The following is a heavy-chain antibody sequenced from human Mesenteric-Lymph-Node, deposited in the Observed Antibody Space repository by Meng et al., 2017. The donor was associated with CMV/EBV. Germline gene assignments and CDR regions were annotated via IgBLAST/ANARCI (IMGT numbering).Heavy chain of an antibody. Sequence: GNVNSNAISWGRQAPGAGAEGMGGISHIFGTANYAQKFQGRVTITTDESTSTAYMELSSLRSEDTAVYYCARDNTIFGVVITSMDVWGQGTTVTVSS. D-gene: IGHD3-3*01. CDR2: ISHIFGTA. V-gene: IGHV1-69*05. CDR3: ARDNTIFGVVITSMDV. CDR1: GNVNSNA. J-gene: IGHJ6*02.